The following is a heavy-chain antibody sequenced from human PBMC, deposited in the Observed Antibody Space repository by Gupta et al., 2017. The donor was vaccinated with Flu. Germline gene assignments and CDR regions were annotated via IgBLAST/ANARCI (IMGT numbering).Heavy chain of an antibody. V-gene: IGHV3-30*18. CDR1: GFIFRDYG. CDR3: AKGGRHNWNYDGDY. CDR2: MSDDGSNQ. Sequence: QVQLVQSGGGVVQPGTSMRLSCASSGFIFRDYGMHWVRQAPGKWVEWMAVMSDDGSNQWYADSVRGRFTISRDNSKNTLFLQMNSLRPDDTAVYYCAKGGRHNWNYDGDYWGQGALVTVSS. J-gene: IGHJ4*02. D-gene: IGHD1-7*01.